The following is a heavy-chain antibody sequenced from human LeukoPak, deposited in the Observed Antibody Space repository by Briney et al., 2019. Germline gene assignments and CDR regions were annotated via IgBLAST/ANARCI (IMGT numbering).Heavy chain of an antibody. CDR3: ARDRRLGYYGSGSYYNDY. Sequence: SVKVSCKASGGTFSSYTISWGRHAPGQGLEWMGRIIPILGIANYAQKFQGRVTITADKSTSTAYMELSSLRSEDTAVYYCARDRRLGYYGSGSYYNDYWGQGTLVTVSS. CDR1: GGTFSSYT. J-gene: IGHJ4*02. CDR2: IIPILGIA. D-gene: IGHD3-10*01. V-gene: IGHV1-69*04.